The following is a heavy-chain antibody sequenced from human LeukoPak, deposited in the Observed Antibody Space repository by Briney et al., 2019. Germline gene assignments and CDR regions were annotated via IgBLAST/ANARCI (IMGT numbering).Heavy chain of an antibody. CDR1: GFTFSIYS. V-gene: IGHV3-48*02. CDR3: ARSDSYYDFWSGYSTDAFDI. CDR2: ISSSSCTI. D-gene: IGHD3-3*01. Sequence: GGSLRLSCAASGFTFSIYSMNCLPHSPGKGLEWVSYISSSSCTIYYVESVKDRFTISRDNAKNSLYLQMNSLRDEDTAVYYCARSDSYYDFWSGYSTDAFDIWGQGTMVTVSS. J-gene: IGHJ3*02.